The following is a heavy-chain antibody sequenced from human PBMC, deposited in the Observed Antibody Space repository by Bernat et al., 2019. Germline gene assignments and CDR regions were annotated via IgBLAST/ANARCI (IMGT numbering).Heavy chain of an antibody. Sequence: QVQLRESGPGLVKPSETLSLTCTVSGGFISSHYWSWIRQAPGKGLEFIGHISHTGNTNYNPSLSSRVIISLDMSKNQFSLRLNSVTAADTAIYYCASAPNPNYFDFWGQGTLVTVSS. D-gene: IGHD1-14*01. J-gene: IGHJ4*02. CDR2: ISHTGNT. CDR1: GGFISSHY. CDR3: ASAPNPNYFDF. V-gene: IGHV4-59*11.